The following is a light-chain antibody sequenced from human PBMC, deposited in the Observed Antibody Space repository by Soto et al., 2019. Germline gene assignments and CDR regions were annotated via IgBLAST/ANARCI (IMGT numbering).Light chain of an antibody. J-gene: IGLJ2*01. V-gene: IGLV1-40*01. CDR3: QSYDSSLKGV. CDR1: SSNIGAGYD. Sequence: QSVLTQPPSVSGAPGQRVTISCTGSSSNIGAGYDVHWYQQLPGTAPKLLIYGNSNRPSGVPDRFSGSKSSTSASLAITGLQAEDEADYYCQSYDSSLKGVFGGGTKVTVL. CDR2: GNS.